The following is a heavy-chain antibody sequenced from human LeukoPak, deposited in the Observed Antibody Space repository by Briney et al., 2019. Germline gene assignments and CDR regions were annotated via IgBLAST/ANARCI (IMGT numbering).Heavy chain of an antibody. CDR1: GYSISSGYY. J-gene: IGHJ4*02. CDR2: IYHSGST. Sequence: PSETLSLTCAVSGYSISSGYYWGWIRQPPGKGLEWIGSIYHSGSTYYNPSLKSRVTISVDTSRNQFSLELSSVTAADTAVYYCARTQYYYDSSGYYYFDYWGQGTLVTVSS. D-gene: IGHD3-22*01. V-gene: IGHV4-38-2*01. CDR3: ARTQYYYDSSGYYYFDY.